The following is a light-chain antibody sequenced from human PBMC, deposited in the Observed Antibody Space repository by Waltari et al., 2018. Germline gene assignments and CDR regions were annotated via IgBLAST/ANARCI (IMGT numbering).Light chain of an antibody. CDR2: YDS. V-gene: IGLV3-21*04. CDR1: DIGSTS. J-gene: IGLJ3*02. Sequence: SYVLTQPPSVSVAPGKTARITCGGNDIGSTSVHWYQQKPGQAPVVVMSYDSDRPSGIHERFSGSNSGNTATLTITRVEAGDEADYYCQVWDRNPDHTEVFGGGTRVTVL. CDR3: QVWDRNPDHTEV.